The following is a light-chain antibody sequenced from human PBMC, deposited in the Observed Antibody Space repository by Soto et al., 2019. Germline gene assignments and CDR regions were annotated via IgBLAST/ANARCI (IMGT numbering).Light chain of an antibody. CDR3: CSYAGGIVL. CDR2: EGS. J-gene: IGLJ2*01. V-gene: IGLV2-23*01. CDR1: SSDVGSYNL. Sequence: QSVLTQPASVSGSPGQSITISCTGTSSDVGSYNLVSWYQQHPGKAPKIIIYEGSKRPAGVSNRFSGSKSGNTASLTISGLQAEDEADYYCCSYAGGIVLFGGGTQLTVL.